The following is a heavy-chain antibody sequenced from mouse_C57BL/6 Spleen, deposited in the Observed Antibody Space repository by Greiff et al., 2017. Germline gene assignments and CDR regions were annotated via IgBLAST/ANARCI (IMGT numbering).Heavy chain of an antibody. J-gene: IGHJ2*01. CDR1: GYTFTSYW. CDR3: AIYDGNYDFDY. CDR2: IDPSDSYT. Sequence: QVQLQQPGAELVKPGASVKLSCKASGYTFTSYWMQWVKQRPGQGLEWIGEIDPSDSYTNYNQKFKGKATLTVDTSSSTAYMQLSSLTSEDSAVYYCAIYDGNYDFDYWGQGTTLTVSS. D-gene: IGHD2-1*01. V-gene: IGHV1-50*01.